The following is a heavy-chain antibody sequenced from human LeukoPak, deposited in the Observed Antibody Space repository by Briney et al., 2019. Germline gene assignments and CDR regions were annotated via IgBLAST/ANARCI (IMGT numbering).Heavy chain of an antibody. D-gene: IGHD6-13*01. CDR3: ARDAGYSSSYLDY. Sequence: SETLSLTCTVSGGSISSGGYYWSWIRQPPGKGLEWIGYIYHSGSTYYNPSHKSRVTISVDTSKNQFSLKVSSVTAADTAVYFCARDAGYSSSYLDYWGLGTLVTVSS. J-gene: IGHJ4*02. CDR2: IYHSGST. V-gene: IGHV4-30-2*01. CDR1: GGSISSGGYY.